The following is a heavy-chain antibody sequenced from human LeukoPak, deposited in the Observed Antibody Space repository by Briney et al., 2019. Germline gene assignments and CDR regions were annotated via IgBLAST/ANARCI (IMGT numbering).Heavy chain of an antibody. Sequence: GGSLRLSCAASGFTFSSYAMSWVRQAPGKGLEWASAISGSGGSTYYADSVKGRFTISRDNSKNTLYLQMNSLRAEDTAVYYCAKDRVAAAGTPNWFDPWGQGTLVTVSS. CDR2: ISGSGGST. V-gene: IGHV3-23*01. D-gene: IGHD6-13*01. J-gene: IGHJ5*02. CDR3: AKDRVAAAGTPNWFDP. CDR1: GFTFSSYA.